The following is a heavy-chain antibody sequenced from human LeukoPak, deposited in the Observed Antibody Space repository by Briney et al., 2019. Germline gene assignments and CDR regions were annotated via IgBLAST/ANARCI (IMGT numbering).Heavy chain of an antibody. V-gene: IGHV3-48*01. D-gene: IGHD2-2*01. Sequence: GGSLRLSCAASGFTFSSYSMNWVRQAPGKGLEWVSYISSSSSTIYYADSVKGRFTISRDNAKNSLYLQMNSLRAEDTAVYYCARGDCSSTSCYVYYYYYYMDVWGKGTTVTVSS. CDR2: ISSSSSTI. J-gene: IGHJ6*03. CDR1: GFTFSSYS. CDR3: ARGDCSSTSCYVYYYYYYMDV.